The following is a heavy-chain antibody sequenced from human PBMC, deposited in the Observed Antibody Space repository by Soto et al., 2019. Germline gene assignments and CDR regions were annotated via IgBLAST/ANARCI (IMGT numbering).Heavy chain of an antibody. CDR3: ARRYCSDSYCSYFDY. CDR1: GGSVSGYF. V-gene: IGHV4-34*01. J-gene: IGHJ4*02. Sequence: PSETLSLTCAVYGGSVSGYFWSWIRQPPGKGLEWIGEINHSVTTSYSPSLDSRVTTSVDTSKNQFSLRLSSVTAADTAIYYCARRYCSDSYCSYFDYWGRGTMGTSPQ. D-gene: IGHD2-15*01. CDR2: INHSVTT.